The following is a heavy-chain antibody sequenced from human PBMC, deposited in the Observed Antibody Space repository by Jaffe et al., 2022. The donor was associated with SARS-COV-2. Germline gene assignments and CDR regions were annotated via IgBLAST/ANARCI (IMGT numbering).Heavy chain of an antibody. V-gene: IGHV3-21*01. D-gene: IGHD5-18*01. CDR2: ISSSSSYI. CDR1: GFTFSSYS. J-gene: IGHJ4*02. CDR3: ARSLTPGYSYGFY. Sequence: EVQLVESGGGLVKPGGSLRLSCAASGFTFSSYSMNWVRQAPGKGLEWVSSISSSSSYIYYADSVKGRFTISRDNAKNSLYLQMNSLRAEDTAVYYCARSLTPGYSYGFYWGQGTLVTVSS.